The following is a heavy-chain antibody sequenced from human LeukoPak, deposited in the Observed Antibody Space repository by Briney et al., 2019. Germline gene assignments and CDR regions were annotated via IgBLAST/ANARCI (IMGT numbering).Heavy chain of an antibody. CDR2: IDWDDDK. CDR1: GFSLSTSGMC. Sequence: TESGPALVKPTQTLTLTCTFSGFSLSTSGMCVSWIRQPPGKALEWLALIDWDDDKYYSTSLKTRLTISKDTSKNQVVLTMTNMDPVDTATYYCARSYSGYDYNWSDPWGQETLVTVSS. J-gene: IGHJ5*02. CDR3: ARSYSGYDYNWSDP. D-gene: IGHD5-12*01. V-gene: IGHV2-70*01.